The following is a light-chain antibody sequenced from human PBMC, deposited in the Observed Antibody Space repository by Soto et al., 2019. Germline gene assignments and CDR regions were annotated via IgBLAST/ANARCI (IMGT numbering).Light chain of an antibody. CDR2: EVT. J-gene: IGLJ1*01. V-gene: IGLV2-14*01. CDR1: SSDVGGYNY. CDR3: SSYISSSTLPYV. Sequence: QSALTQPASVSGSPGQSSTISCTGTSSDVGGYNYVSWYQQHPGKAPKLMIYEVTNRPSGVSNRFSGSKSGNTASLTISGLQAEDEADYYCSSYISSSTLPYVFGTGTKLTVL.